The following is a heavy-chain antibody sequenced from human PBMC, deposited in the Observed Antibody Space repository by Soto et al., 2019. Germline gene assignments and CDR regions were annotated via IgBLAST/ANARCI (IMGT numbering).Heavy chain of an antibody. CDR1: GFTFRSFT. Sequence: GGSLRLSCAASGFTFRSFTMNWVRQAPGKGLEWVSTISSNSAYIYYTDALRGRFTISRDNAKNSLHLQMNSLRAEDTAVYYCTRDASRDSSARGWFDPWGPGTLVTVST. V-gene: IGHV3-21*01. CDR2: ISSNSAYI. D-gene: IGHD6-13*01. CDR3: TRDASRDSSARGWFDP. J-gene: IGHJ5*02.